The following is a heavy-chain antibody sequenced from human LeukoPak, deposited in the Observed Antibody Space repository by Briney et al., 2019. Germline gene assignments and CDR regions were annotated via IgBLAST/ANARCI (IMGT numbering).Heavy chain of an antibody. V-gene: IGHV4-61*02. CDR3: ARGGMITFGGVIVEN. Sequence: PSQTLSLTCTVSGGSISSGSYYWSWIRQPAGKGLEWIGRIYPSGSTNYNPSLKSRVTISVDTSKNQFSLKLSSLTAADTAVYYCARGGMITFGGVIVENWGQGTLVTVSS. CDR2: IYPSGST. D-gene: IGHD3-16*02. J-gene: IGHJ4*02. CDR1: GGSISSGSYY.